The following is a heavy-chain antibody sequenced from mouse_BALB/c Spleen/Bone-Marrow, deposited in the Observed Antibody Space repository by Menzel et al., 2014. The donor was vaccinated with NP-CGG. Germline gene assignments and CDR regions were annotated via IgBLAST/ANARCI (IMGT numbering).Heavy chain of an antibody. D-gene: IGHD2-1*01. CDR3: TRWNGNYEGFAY. J-gene: IGHJ3*01. CDR2: IYPGSGNA. Sequence: LQQSGSELVRPGASVKLSCKASGYTFTTYWMHWVKQRHGQGLEWIGNIYPGSGNANYDEKFKSRGTLTVDTSSSTAYMHLSGLTSEDSAVYYCTRWNGNYEGFAYGGQGTLVTVSA. V-gene: IGHV1S22*01. CDR1: GYTFTTYW.